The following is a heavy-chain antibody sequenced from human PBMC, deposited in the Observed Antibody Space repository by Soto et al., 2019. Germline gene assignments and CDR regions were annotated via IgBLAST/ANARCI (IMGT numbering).Heavy chain of an antibody. V-gene: IGHV3-33*01. D-gene: IGHD3-16*01. CDR2: IWSDASRE. CDR1: RLTFSTYD. Sequence: QVQLVESGGGVVQPGTSLILCCAASRLTFSTYDMHWVRQAPGKGLEWVALIWSDASREFYADSVKGRFSISRDNSKNTLFLQMNGPRAEDTAVYYCAGEPKGGAYDMDVWGQGTTVTVSS. CDR3: AGEPKGGAYDMDV. J-gene: IGHJ6*02.